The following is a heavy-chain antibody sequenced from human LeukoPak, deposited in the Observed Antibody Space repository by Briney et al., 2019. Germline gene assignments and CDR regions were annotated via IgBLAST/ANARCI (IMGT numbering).Heavy chain of an antibody. D-gene: IGHD6-13*01. J-gene: IGHJ5*02. V-gene: IGHV4-38-2*02. CDR3: ARAYFSSWYMNWFDP. Sequence: SETLSLTCTVSGDSISSGDYYWSWIRQPPGKGLEWIGSIYPSGSTYYYPSLKSRVTISLDTSKNQFSLKLSSVTAADTAVYYCARAYFSSWYMNWFDPWGQGTLVTVSS. CDR2: IYPSGST. CDR1: GDSISSGDYY.